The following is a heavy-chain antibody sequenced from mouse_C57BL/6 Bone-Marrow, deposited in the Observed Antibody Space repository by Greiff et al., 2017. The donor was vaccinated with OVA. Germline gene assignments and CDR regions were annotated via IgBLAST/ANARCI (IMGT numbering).Heavy chain of an antibody. V-gene: IGHV1-81*01. CDR1: GYTFTSYG. CDR2: IYPRSGNT. D-gene: IGHD1-1*01. CDR3: ARRFTTVVANYFDY. J-gene: IGHJ2*01. Sequence: VKLQESGAELARPGASVKLSCKASGYTFTSYGISWVKQRTGQGLEWIGEIYPRSGNTYYNEKFKGKATLTADKSSSTAYMELRSLTSEDSAVYFCARRFTTVVANYFDYWGQGTTLTVSS.